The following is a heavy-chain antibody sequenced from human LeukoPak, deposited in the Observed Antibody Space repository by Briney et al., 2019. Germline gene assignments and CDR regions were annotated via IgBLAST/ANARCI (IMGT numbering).Heavy chain of an antibody. Sequence: SETLSLTCTVSGGSISSYYWSWIRQPAGKGLEWIGRIYTSGSTNYNPSLKSRVTMSVDTSKNQFSLKLSSVTAADTAVYYCARDSEYQLLHSGLRAFDIWGQGTMVTVSS. V-gene: IGHV4-4*07. CDR2: IYTSGST. J-gene: IGHJ3*02. CDR3: ARDSEYQLLHSGLRAFDI. CDR1: GGSISSYY. D-gene: IGHD2-2*01.